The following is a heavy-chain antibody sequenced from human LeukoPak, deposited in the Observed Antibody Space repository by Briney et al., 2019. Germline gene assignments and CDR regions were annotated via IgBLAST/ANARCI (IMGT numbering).Heavy chain of an antibody. D-gene: IGHD3-3*01. Sequence: PSETLSLTCTVSGGSISSGSYYWRWIRQPAGKGLEWIGRIYTSGSTNYNPSLKSRVTISVDTSKNQFSLKLSSVTAADTAVYYCARSDWSGRDYWGQGTLVTVSS. CDR2: IYTSGST. CDR3: ARSDWSGRDY. V-gene: IGHV4-61*02. J-gene: IGHJ4*02. CDR1: GGSISSGSYY.